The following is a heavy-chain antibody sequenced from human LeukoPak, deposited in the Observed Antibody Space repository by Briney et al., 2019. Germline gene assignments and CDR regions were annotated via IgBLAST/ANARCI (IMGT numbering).Heavy chain of an antibody. V-gene: IGHV4-61*08. CDR1: GGSISSGGYY. CDR2: IYYSGST. J-gene: IGHJ4*02. D-gene: IGHD3-3*01. CDR3: ARHTPLAHYDFWSGPGSFDY. Sequence: PSETLSLTCTVSGGSISSGGYYWSWIRQHPGKGLEWIGYIYYSGSTNYNPSLKSRVTISVDTSKNQFSLKLSSVTAADTAVYYCARHTPLAHYDFWSGPGSFDYWGQGTLVTVSS.